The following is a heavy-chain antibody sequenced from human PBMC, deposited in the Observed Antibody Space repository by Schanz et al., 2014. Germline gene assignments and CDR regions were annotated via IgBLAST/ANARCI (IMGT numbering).Heavy chain of an antibody. CDR1: GGTFSTYT. J-gene: IGHJ4*02. D-gene: IGHD4-17*01. Sequence: QVQLVQSGAEVKKPGSSVKVSCKASGGTFSTYTISWVRQAPGQGLEWMGRIIPILGIANYAQKFQGRVTITADRSTSTAYMELSSLRSEDTAVYYCARGYGDSPTDFWGQGTRVTVSS. V-gene: IGHV1-69*02. CDR2: IIPILGIA. CDR3: ARGYGDSPTDF.